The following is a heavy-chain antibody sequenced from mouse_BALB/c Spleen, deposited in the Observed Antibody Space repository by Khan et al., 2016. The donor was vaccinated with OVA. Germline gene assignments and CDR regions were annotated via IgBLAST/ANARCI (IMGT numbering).Heavy chain of an antibody. Sequence: VQLKESGPGLVKPSQSLSLTCTVTGYSISSDYAWNWIRQFPGNKLEWMGYISYSGSTTYNPSLKSRISITRDTSKNQFFLQLNSVTTEDTATRKCARRIFLLRNPVYFDYWGQGTPL. J-gene: IGHJ2*01. V-gene: IGHV3-2*02. CDR3: ARRIFLLRNPVYFDY. CDR1: GYSISSDYA. CDR2: ISYSGST. D-gene: IGHD1-1*01.